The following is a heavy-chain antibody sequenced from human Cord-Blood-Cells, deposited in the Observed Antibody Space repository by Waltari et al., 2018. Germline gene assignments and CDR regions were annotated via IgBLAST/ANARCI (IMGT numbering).Heavy chain of an antibody. V-gene: IGHV4-34*01. Sequence: QVQLQQWGAGLLKPSETLSLTCAVYGGSFSGYYWSWIRQPPGKGLEWIGEINHSGSTNYNPSLKSRVTISVDTSKNQFSLKLSSVTAADTAVYYCARARTGDGPDYWGQGTLVTVSS. CDR1: GGSFSGYY. J-gene: IGHJ4*02. CDR2: INHSGST. CDR3: ARARTGDGPDY. D-gene: IGHD7-27*01.